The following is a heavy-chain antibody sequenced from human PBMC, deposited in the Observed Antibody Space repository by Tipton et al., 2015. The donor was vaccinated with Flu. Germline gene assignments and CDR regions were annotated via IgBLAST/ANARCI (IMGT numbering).Heavy chain of an antibody. CDR1: GGSISSGGEY. D-gene: IGHD2-2*01. Sequence: TLSLTCSVSGGSISSGGEYWTWIRQHPGKGLEWIASIYYSGGTYYNPSLESRVTMSVDTSKNQFSLQLRSVTAADTAVYYCARDPSLGMPDYLDFWGQGTLVTVSS. CDR3: ARDPSLGMPDYLDF. J-gene: IGHJ4*02. V-gene: IGHV4-31*03. CDR2: IYYSGGT.